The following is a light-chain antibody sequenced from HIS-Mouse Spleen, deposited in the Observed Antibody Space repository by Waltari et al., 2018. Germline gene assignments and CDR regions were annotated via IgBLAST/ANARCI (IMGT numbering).Light chain of an antibody. J-gene: IGKJ3*01. CDR1: QGISSY. CDR2: AAS. CDR3: QQLNSYP. V-gene: IGKV1-9*01. Sequence: DIQLTQSPSFLSASVGDSVTITCRASQGISSYLAWYQQKPGKAPKLLIYAASTLQSGVPSRFSGSGSGTEFTLTISSLKPEDFATYYCQQLNSYPFGPGTKVDIK.